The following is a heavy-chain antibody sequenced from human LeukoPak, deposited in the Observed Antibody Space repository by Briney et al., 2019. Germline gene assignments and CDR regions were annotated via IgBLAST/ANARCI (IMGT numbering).Heavy chain of an antibody. Sequence: PGGSLRLSCAASGFTFSSYSMNWVRQAPGKGLEWVSSISSSSSYIYYADPVKGRFTISRDNAKNSLYLQMNSLRAEDTAVYYCARDPIYYYDSSGYGPSDAFDIWGQGTMVTVSS. CDR3: ARDPIYYYDSSGYGPSDAFDI. D-gene: IGHD3-22*01. CDR2: ISSSSSYI. J-gene: IGHJ3*02. V-gene: IGHV3-21*01. CDR1: GFTFSSYS.